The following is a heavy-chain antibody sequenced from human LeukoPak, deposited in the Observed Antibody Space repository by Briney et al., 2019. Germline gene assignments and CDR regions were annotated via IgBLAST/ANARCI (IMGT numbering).Heavy chain of an antibody. J-gene: IGHJ3*02. Sequence: SETLSLTCTVSGGSISTYYWSWIRQPPGKGLEWIGNIYYSGSTIYNPSLKSRVTMSVDTSKNQFSLNLTSVTAADTAVYYCARVPSIAAAGDDAFDIWGQGTMVTVSS. D-gene: IGHD6-13*01. CDR1: GGSISTYY. CDR2: IYYSGST. CDR3: ARVPSIAAAGDDAFDI. V-gene: IGHV4-59*01.